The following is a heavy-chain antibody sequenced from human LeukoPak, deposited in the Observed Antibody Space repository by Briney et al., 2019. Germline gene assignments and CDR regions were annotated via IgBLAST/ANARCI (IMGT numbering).Heavy chain of an antibody. CDR2: INHSGST. CDR1: GGSFSGYY. CDR3: ARHAGMGTYYYGSGSYYKGRFDP. D-gene: IGHD3-10*01. Sequence: SETLSLTCAVYGGSFSGYYWSWIRQPPGKGLEWIGEINHSGSTNYNPSLKSRVTISVDTSKNQFSLKLSSVTAADTAVCYCARHAGMGTYYYGSGSYYKGRFDPWGQGTLVTVSS. J-gene: IGHJ5*02. V-gene: IGHV4-34*01.